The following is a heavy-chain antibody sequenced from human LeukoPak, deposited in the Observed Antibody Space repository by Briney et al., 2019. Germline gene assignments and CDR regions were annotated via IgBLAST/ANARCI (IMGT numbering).Heavy chain of an antibody. D-gene: IGHD2-15*01. CDR1: GFTFSSYS. J-gene: IGHJ4*02. Sequence: GGSLRLFCAASGFTFSSYSMNWVRQAPGKGLEWVSSISSSSSYIYYADSVKGRFTISRDNAKNSLYLQMNSLRAEDTAVYYCVRDNPRCCGVVPANIDDYWGQGTLVTVSS. CDR3: VRDNPRCCGVVPANIDDY. V-gene: IGHV3-21*01. CDR2: ISSSSSYI.